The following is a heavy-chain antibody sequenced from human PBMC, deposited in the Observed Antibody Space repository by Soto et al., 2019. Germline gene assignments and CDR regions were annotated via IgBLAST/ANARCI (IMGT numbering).Heavy chain of an antibody. V-gene: IGHV1-8*01. D-gene: IGHD1-26*01. Sequence: QAQLVQSGAEVKKPGASVKVSCKASGYTFTGYDINWVRQATGQGLEWMGWMNPNSGNTGYAQNFQGRVTMTRDNSITTAYMELTSLRDDGSAVYYCAGEKVGTTGIDFWDQGTLVTVSS. CDR1: GYTFTGYD. CDR2: MNPNSGNT. CDR3: AGEKVGTTGIDF. J-gene: IGHJ4*02.